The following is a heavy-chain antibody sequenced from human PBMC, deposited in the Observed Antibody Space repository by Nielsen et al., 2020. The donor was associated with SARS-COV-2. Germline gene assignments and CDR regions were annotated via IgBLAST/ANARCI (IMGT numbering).Heavy chain of an antibody. CDR1: GYSISSGYY. V-gene: IGHV4-38-2*02. CDR3: ARGRVAMPFDY. J-gene: IGHJ4*02. Sequence: SETLSLTCTVSGYSISSGYYWGWIRQPPGKGLEWIGSIYHSGSTYYNPSLKSRVTISVDTSKNQFSLKLSSVTAADTAVYYCARGRVAMPFDYWGQGTLVTVSS. D-gene: IGHD2-2*01. CDR2: IYHSGST.